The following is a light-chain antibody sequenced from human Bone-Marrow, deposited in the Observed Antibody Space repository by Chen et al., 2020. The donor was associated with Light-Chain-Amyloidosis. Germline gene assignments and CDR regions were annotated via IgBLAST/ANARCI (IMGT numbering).Light chain of an antibody. J-gene: IGLJ1*01. Sequence: SPLTNPPSVSGSPGRPITTPCTGTSSDVGGVNHVSWYQQHPDKAPNLMIYEVTNRPSWVPDRFSGSKSDNTASLTISGLQTEDEADYFCSSYTITNTLVFGSGTRVTVL. CDR2: EVT. V-gene: IGLV2-14*01. CDR1: SSDVGGVNH. CDR3: SSYTITNTLV.